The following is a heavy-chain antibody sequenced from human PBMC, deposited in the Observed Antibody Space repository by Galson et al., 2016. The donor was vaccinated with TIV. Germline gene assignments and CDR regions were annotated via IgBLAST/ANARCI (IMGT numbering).Heavy chain of an antibody. CDR2: ISGSGTTT. Sequence: SLRLSCAASGFIFSDFYMSWVRQAPGKGLEWISYISGSGTTTYYADSVQGRITVSRDNAKNSLHLEMNRLRLDDTAVYYCRRPNSSAYYGRDVWGQGTTVTVSS. CDR3: RRPNSSAYYGRDV. CDR1: GFIFSDFY. V-gene: IGHV3-11*01. J-gene: IGHJ6*02. D-gene: IGHD3-10*01.